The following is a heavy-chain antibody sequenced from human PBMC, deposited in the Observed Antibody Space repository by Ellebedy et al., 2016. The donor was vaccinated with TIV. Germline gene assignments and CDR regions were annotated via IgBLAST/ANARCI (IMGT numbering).Heavy chain of an antibody. V-gene: IGHV1-69*06. D-gene: IGHD2/OR15-2a*01. Sequence: AASVKVSCKASGGPFGKYTICWVRQAPGQGLEWMGGIIPIFGTARYSQQFRGRVTITADKSTGTTYMELSSLTYDDTAVYYCATETTSSPNWFDSWGQGTRVTVS. CDR1: GGPFGKYT. J-gene: IGHJ5*01. CDR3: ATETTSSPNWFDS. CDR2: IIPIFGTA.